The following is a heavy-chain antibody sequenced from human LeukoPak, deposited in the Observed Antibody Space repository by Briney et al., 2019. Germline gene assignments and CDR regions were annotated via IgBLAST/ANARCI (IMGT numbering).Heavy chain of an antibody. D-gene: IGHD2-15*01. CDR2: IYISGST. J-gene: IGHJ4*02. CDR1: GASINNHY. Sequence: PETLPLTCPVSGASINNHYWSWIRQPAGKGLEWIGRIYISGSTNYNSSLQSRVTMSVDTSKNQFSLKLTSVTAADTAVYYCARALNPLPGTYYFDYWGQGTLVTVSS. V-gene: IGHV4-4*07. CDR3: ARALNPLPGTYYFDY.